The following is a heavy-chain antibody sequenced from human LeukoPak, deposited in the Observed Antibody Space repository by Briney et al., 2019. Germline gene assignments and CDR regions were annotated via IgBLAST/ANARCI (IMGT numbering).Heavy chain of an antibody. CDR2: ISESGDRT. D-gene: IGHD3-3*02. V-gene: IGHV3-23*01. Sequence: PGGSLRLSCAASGFTFSTYEMSWARQAPGKGPEWVSSISESGDRTYYADSVTGRFTISRDNSRSTLYLQMNSLRAEDTAVYYCTKGSHLDVWGQGTMVTVSS. CDR3: TKGSHLDV. J-gene: IGHJ6*02. CDR1: GFTFSTYE.